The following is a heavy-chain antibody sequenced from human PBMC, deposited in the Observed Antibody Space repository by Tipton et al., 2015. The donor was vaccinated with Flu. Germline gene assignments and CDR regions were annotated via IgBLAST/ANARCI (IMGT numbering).Heavy chain of an antibody. CDR1: GGSISSYY. CDR3: ARDRLENYYGSERYYPGDAFDI. CDR2: IYYSGTT. D-gene: IGHD3-10*01. J-gene: IGHJ3*02. Sequence: TLSLTCTVSGGSISSYYWSWIRQPPGKGLEWIGYIYYSGTTNYNPSLKSRVTISVDTSKNQFSLKLSSVTAADTAVYYCARDRLENYYGSERYYPGDAFDIWGHGTMVTVSS. V-gene: IGHV4-59*01.